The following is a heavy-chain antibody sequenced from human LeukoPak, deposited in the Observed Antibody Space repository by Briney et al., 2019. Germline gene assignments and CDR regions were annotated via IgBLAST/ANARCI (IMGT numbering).Heavy chain of an antibody. D-gene: IGHD6-6*01. CDR2: ISAYNGNT. Sequence: GASVKVSCKASGYTFTSYGISWVRQAPGQGLEWMGWISAYNGNTNYAQKLQGRVTMTTDTSTSTAYMELRSLRSDDTAVYYCARGGLRGSSSPRVFDYWGQGTLVTVSS. J-gene: IGHJ4*02. V-gene: IGHV1-18*01. CDR1: GYTFTSYG. CDR3: ARGGLRGSSSPRVFDY.